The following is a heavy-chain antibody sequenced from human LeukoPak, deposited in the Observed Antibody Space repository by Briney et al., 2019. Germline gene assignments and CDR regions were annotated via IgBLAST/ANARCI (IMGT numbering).Heavy chain of an antibody. D-gene: IGHD2/OR15-2a*01. CDR1: GFTFSSYI. J-gene: IGHJ5*02. CDR2: INKNGGET. V-gene: IGHV3-23*01. CDR3: AKDHDHENQWFDP. Sequence: GGSLRLSCAASGFTFSSYIMSWGRQAPGKGLEWVSTINKNGGETYYADSVKGRFTISRDNSRNTLYLQMNSLRAEDTAVYYCAKDHDHENQWFDPWGQGTLVTVSS.